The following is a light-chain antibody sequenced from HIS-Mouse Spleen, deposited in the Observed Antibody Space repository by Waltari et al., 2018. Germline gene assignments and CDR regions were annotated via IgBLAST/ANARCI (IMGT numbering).Light chain of an antibody. J-gene: IGLJ3*02. Sequence: QSALTQPASVSGSPGQSITISCTGTSSDFGSYNLVPWYQQKPGKAPKPMIYEGSKRPSGVANRFSGSKAGNTASLTISGLQAEDEADYYCCSYAGSSTWVFGGGTKLTVL. V-gene: IGLV2-23*01. CDR3: CSYAGSSTWV. CDR2: EGS. CDR1: SSDFGSYNL.